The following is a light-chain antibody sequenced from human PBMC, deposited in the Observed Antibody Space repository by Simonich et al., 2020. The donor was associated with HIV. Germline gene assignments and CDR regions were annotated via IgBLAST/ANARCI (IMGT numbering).Light chain of an antibody. CDR2: EVS. V-gene: IGKV2-29*02. CDR3: MQGIHLTYT. Sequence: DIVMTQTPLSLSVTPGQPASISCKSIQSLLHSDGRTYLYWYLQKPGQSPQLFIYEVSSRLSGVPDTFSGSGSGTDFTLKISRVEAEDVGVYYCMQGIHLTYTFGQGTKLEIK. CDR1: QSLLHSDGRTY. J-gene: IGKJ2*01.